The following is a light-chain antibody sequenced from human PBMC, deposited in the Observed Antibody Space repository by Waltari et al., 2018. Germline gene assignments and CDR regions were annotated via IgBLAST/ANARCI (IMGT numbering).Light chain of an antibody. CDR1: QNIRSDY. Sequence: EIVLTQSPGTLSLSPGERVTLSCRASQNIRSDYLAWYQQKPGQAPSLLIYGAARRATGVPDRFSGSGSGTDFTLTITRVDPEDCAVYYCQQYGTLPVTFGGGTKVEIK. J-gene: IGKJ4*01. CDR2: GAA. CDR3: QQYGTLPVT. V-gene: IGKV3-20*01.